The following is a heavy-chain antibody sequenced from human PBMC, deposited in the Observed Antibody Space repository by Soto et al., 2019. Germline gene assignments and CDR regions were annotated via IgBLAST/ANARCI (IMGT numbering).Heavy chain of an antibody. J-gene: IGHJ4*02. Sequence: QVQPVESGGGVVQPGRSLRLSCAASGFTFSSYGMHWVRQAPGKGLEWVAVISYDGSNKYYADSVKGRFTISRDNSKNTLYLQMNSLRAEDTAVYYCAKEAYYGSTGGLGDFDYWGQGTLVTVSS. V-gene: IGHV3-30*18. CDR2: ISYDGSNK. CDR1: GFTFSSYG. D-gene: IGHD3-10*01. CDR3: AKEAYYGSTGGLGDFDY.